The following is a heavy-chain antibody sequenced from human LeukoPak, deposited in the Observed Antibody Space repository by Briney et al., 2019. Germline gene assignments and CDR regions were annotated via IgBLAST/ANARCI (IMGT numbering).Heavy chain of an antibody. CDR3: ARVDPDSSSTLEVFDY. V-gene: IGHV4-59*01. Sequence: SETLSLTCTVSGGFISSYYWSWIRQPPGKGLEWIGYIHYSGSTNYNPSLKSRVTISVDTSKNQFSLKLSSVTAADTAVYYCARVDPDSSSTLEVFDYWGLGTLVTVSS. CDR1: GGFISSYY. CDR2: IHYSGST. J-gene: IGHJ4*02. D-gene: IGHD6-6*01.